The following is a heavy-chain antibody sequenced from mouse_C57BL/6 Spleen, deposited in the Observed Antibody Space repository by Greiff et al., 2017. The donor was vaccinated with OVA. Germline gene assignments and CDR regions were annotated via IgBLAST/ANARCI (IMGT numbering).Heavy chain of an antibody. Sequence: EVKLQESGPGLVKPSQSLSLTCSVTGYSITSGYYWNWIRQFPGNKLEWMGYISYDGSNNYNPSLKNRISITRDTSKNQFFLKLNSVTTEDTATYYCARDGSGYWFAYWGQGTLVTVSA. CDR2: ISYDGSN. V-gene: IGHV3-6*01. J-gene: IGHJ3*01. D-gene: IGHD3-2*02. CDR1: GYSITSGYY. CDR3: ARDGSGYWFAY.